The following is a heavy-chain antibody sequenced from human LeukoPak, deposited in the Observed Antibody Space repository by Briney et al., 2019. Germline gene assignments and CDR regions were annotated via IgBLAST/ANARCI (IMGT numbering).Heavy chain of an antibody. CDR2: INPNSGGT. D-gene: IGHD3-22*01. Sequence: ASVKVSCKASGYTFTGYYMHWVRQAPGQGLEWMGWINPNSGGTNYAQKFQGRVTMTRDTSINTAYMELSRLRSDDTAVYYCAINPDSSGGGSDWYFDLWGRGTLVTASS. V-gene: IGHV1-2*02. J-gene: IGHJ2*01. CDR1: GYTFTGYY. CDR3: AINPDSSGGGSDWYFDL.